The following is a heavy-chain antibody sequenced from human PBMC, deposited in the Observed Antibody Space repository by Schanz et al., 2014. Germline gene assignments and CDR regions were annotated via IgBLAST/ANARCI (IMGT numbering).Heavy chain of an antibody. CDR2: IHSTGGTT. J-gene: IGHJ4*02. D-gene: IGHD3-22*01. CDR1: GYTFTTYY. CDR3: VRDGDERLVVIFDQ. Sequence: QVLLVQSGAEVKQPGASVKVSCKASGYTFTTYYLHWVRQAPGQGLEWMGIIHSTGGTTSHAQKCQGRVTMTTDTSTSTAYMELRNLRSDDAAVYYCVRDGDERLVVIFDQWGQGTLVTVSS. V-gene: IGHV1-46*01.